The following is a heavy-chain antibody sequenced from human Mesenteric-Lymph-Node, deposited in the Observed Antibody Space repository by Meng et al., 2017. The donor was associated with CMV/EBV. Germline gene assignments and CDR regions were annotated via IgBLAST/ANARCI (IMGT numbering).Heavy chain of an antibody. V-gene: IGHV4-39*01. D-gene: IGHD6-19*01. CDR3: ARPFPSWQSPRLDPFGA. CDR1: GDSISSFYY. J-gene: IGHJ5*02. CDR2: VHYTGST. Sequence: LPLRESGPGQVKPSETLSLTYTVSGDSISSFYYWGWIRQPPGRGLEWIGSVHYTGSTYYSPSLKSRVTVSVDTSKNQFSLRLTSVTAADTAVYYCARPFPSWQSPRLDPFGAWGQGTLVTVSS.